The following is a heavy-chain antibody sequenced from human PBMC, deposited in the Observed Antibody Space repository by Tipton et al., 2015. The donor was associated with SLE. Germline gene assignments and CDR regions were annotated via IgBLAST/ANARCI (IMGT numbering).Heavy chain of an antibody. V-gene: IGHV3-7*01. CDR3: ARESSSEAFDL. CDR1: GFTFRDSW. CDR2: IKEDGSEK. J-gene: IGHJ4*02. D-gene: IGHD6-25*01. Sequence: SLRLSCAASGFTFRDSWMNWVRLAPGKGLEWVANIKEDGSEKHYVDSVKDRLTISRDNAKNSLYLQMNSLGVEDTAVYYCARESSSEAFDLWGQGILVTVSS.